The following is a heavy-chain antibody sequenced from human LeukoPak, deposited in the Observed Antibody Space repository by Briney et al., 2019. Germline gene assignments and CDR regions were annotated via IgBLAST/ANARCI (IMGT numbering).Heavy chain of an antibody. Sequence: PGGSLRLSCAASGFTFSTYGMHWVRQAPGKGLEWLAIIWFDGSNKYHADSVKDRFTISRDNSKNTLYLQMNSLRAEDTAVYYCARVRSTTSYFYFDYWCQGTLVTVSS. J-gene: IGHJ4*02. CDR2: IWFDGSNK. D-gene: IGHD2-2*01. CDR3: ARVRSTTSYFYFDY. CDR1: GFTFSTYG. V-gene: IGHV3-33*01.